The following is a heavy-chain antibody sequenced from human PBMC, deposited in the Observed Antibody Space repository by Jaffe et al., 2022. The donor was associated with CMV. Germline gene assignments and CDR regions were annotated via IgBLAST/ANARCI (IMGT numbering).Heavy chain of an antibody. CDR3: AKTQVGKGGLDY. CDR2: MSGTGGST. J-gene: IGHJ4*02. V-gene: IGHV3-23*01. CDR1: GFTFSSYA. Sequence: EVQVLESGGDLVQPGGSLRLSCAASGFTFSSYAMSWVRQAPGKGLEWVSTMSGTGGSTYYADSVKGRFTISRDNSENTLYLQVNSLRAEDTAVYYCAKTQVGKGGLDYWGQGTLVTVSS. D-gene: IGHD3-16*01.